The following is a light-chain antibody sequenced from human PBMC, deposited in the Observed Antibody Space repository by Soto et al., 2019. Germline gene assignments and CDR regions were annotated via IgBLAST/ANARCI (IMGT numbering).Light chain of an antibody. CDR1: SSDVGAYNL. Sequence: QSALTQPASVSGSPEQSITISCTGTSSDVGAYNLVSWYQQHPGKAPRLIIYEGSKRPSGISHRFSGSKSGNTASLTISGLQAEDEADYYCCSYAGSSTFHVVFGGGTKLTVL. J-gene: IGLJ2*01. CDR2: EGS. CDR3: CSYAGSSTFHVV. V-gene: IGLV2-23*03.